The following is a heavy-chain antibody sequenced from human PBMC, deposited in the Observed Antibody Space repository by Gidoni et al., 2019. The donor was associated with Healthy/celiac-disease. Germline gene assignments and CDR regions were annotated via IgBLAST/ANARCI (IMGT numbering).Heavy chain of an antibody. CDR3: AIPGGSATYYGMDV. D-gene: IGHD2-15*01. V-gene: IGHV3-23*04. Sequence: EVQLVESGGGLVQPGGSMRLSCAASGFTFSSYAMSWVRQAPGKGLEWVSAISGSGGSTYYADSVKGRFTISRDNSKNTLYLQMNSLRAEDTAVYYCAIPGGSATYYGMDVWGQGTTVTVSS. J-gene: IGHJ6*02. CDR1: GFTFSSYA. CDR2: ISGSGGST.